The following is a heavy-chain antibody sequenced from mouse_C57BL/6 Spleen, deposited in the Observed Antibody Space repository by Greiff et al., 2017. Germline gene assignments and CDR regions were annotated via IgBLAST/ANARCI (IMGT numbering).Heavy chain of an antibody. J-gene: IGHJ3*01. CDR1: GYTFTSYW. CDR2: IDPSDSYT. CDR3: ARSGTFAY. D-gene: IGHD4-1*01. V-gene: IGHV1-50*01. Sequence: QVQLQQPGAELVKPGASVKLSCKASGYTFTSYWMQWVKQRPGQGLEWIGEIDPSDSYTNYNQKFKGKATLTVDTSSSTAYMQLSSLTSEDSAVYYYARSGTFAYWGQGTLVTVSA.